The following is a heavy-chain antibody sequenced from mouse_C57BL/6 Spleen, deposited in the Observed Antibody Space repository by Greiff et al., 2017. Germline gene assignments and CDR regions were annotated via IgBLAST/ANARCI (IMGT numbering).Heavy chain of an antibody. CDR1: GYTFTDYN. V-gene: IGHV1-18*01. J-gene: IGHJ4*01. Sequence: EVKLQESGPELVKPGASVKIPCKASGYTFTDYNMDWVKQSHGKSLEWIGDINPNNGGTIYNQKFKGKATLTVDKSSSTAYMELRSLTSEDTAVYYCARRVWGSSFHYAMDYWGQGTSVTVSS. CDR2: INPNNGGT. D-gene: IGHD1-1*01. CDR3: ARRVWGSSFHYAMDY.